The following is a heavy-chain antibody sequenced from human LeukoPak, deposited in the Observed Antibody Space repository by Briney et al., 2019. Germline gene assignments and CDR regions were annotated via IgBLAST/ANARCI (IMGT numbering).Heavy chain of an antibody. V-gene: IGHV3-72*01. CDR3: TRQSITGTGDY. J-gene: IGHJ4*02. CDR1: GITFSDYF. Sequence: GGSLRLSCAASGITFSDYFMDWARQAPGKGLEWVGRTRNKANSYTTEYAASVKGRFTISRDDSKNSVYLQMNSLKTEDTAVYYCTRQSITGTGDYWGQGTLVTVSS. D-gene: IGHD1-20*01. CDR2: TRNKANSYTT.